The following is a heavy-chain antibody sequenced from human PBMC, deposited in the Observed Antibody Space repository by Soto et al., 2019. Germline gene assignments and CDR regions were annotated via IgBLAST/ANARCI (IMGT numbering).Heavy chain of an antibody. V-gene: IGHV3-23*01. Sequence: DVQLLQSGGGLVQPGGSLRLSCAASGFTFSNYAMSWVRQAPGKGLEWVSGVRGGGSTYYADSVEGRFTISRDNSKNSLSLQMNSLRADDTAIYYCVLDSIRCAFGSCGLGTLVIVSS. CDR2: VRGGGST. D-gene: IGHD3-3*02. CDR3: VLDSIRCAFGS. CDR1: GFTFSNYA. J-gene: IGHJ4*02.